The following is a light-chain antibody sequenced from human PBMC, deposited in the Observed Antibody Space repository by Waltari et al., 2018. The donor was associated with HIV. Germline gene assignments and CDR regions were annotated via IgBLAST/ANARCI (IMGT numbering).Light chain of an antibody. Sequence: QSVLTQPPSASGTPGQRVTTSCSGSNSNLGSNTVNWYQQLPGTAPKVLIDRNIQRPSGVPDRFSGSKSGTSASLAISGLQAEDEAEYYCATWDDSLNGYVFGAGTKVTVL. CDR2: RNI. CDR3: ATWDDSLNGYV. V-gene: IGLV1-44*01. J-gene: IGLJ1*01. CDR1: NSNLGSNT.